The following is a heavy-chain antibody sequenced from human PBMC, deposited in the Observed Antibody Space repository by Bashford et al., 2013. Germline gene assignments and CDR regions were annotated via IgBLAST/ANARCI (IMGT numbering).Heavy chain of an antibody. CDR3: ARAKTRITIFGVVSYEENAFDI. V-gene: IGHV3-7*01. CDR2: IKQDGSEK. J-gene: IGHJ3*02. Sequence: VRQAPGKGLEWVANIKQDGSEKYYVDSVKGRFTISRDNAKNSLYLQMNSLRAEDTAVYYCARAKTRITIFGVVSYEENAFDIWGQGTMVTVSS. D-gene: IGHD3-3*01.